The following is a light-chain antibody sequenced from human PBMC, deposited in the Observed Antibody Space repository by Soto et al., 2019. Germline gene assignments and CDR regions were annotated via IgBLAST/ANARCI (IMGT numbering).Light chain of an antibody. Sequence: QSALTQPASVSGSPGQSITLSCTGNSSDIGGYDYVSWYQRHPGKAPKLIIYDVNNRPSGVSNLFSGSKSGNTASLTISGLQAEDEADYYCTSYASGSSHVVFGGGTKLTVL. CDR3: TSYASGSSHVV. J-gene: IGLJ2*01. CDR2: DVN. V-gene: IGLV2-14*01. CDR1: SSDIGGYDY.